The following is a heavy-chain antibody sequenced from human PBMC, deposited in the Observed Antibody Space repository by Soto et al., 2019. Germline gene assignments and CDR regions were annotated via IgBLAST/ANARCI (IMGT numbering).Heavy chain of an antibody. J-gene: IGHJ6*03. V-gene: IGHV1-18*01. Sequence: ASVKVSCKASGYTFTSYGISWVRQAPGQGLEWMGWISAYNGNTNYAQKLQGRVTMTTDTSTSTAYMELRNLRSDDTAVYYCARAAAGYYYMDVWGKGTTVTVSS. CDR1: GYTFTSYG. CDR2: ISAYNGNT. CDR3: ARAAAGYYYMDV. D-gene: IGHD6-13*01.